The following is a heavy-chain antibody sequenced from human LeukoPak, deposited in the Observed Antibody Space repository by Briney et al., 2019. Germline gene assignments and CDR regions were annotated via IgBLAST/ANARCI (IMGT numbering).Heavy chain of an antibody. CDR1: GGSFSGYY. V-gene: IGHV4-34*01. Sequence: SETLSLTCAVDGGSFSGYYWSWIRQPPGKGLEWIGEINHSGSSNYNPSLKSRVTISVGTSKKQFSLKLTSVTAADTAVYYCARTPGYSRSYRYWGQGTLVTVSS. J-gene: IGHJ4*02. CDR2: INHSGSS. CDR3: ARTPGYSRSYRY. D-gene: IGHD6-6*01.